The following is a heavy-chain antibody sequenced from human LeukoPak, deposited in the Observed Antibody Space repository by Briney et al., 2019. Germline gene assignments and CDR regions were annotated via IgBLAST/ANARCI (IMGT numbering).Heavy chain of an antibody. J-gene: IGHJ5*02. V-gene: IGHV4-39*01. CDR2: IYYSGST. D-gene: IGHD3-10*01. CDR3: ARLWFGEFGNWFDP. CDR1: GGSISSSSYY. Sequence: SETLSLTCTVSGGSISSSSYYWGWIRQPPGKGLEWIGSIYYSGSTYYNPSLKSRVTISVDTSKNQFSLKLNSVTAADTAVYYCARLWFGEFGNWFDPWGQGTLVTVSS.